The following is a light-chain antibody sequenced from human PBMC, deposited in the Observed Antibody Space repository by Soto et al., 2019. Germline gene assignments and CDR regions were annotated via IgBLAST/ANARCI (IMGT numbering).Light chain of an antibody. J-gene: IGLJ2*01. Sequence: QLVLTQPPSASGTPGQRVTISCSGSSSNIGSNTVNWYQQLPGTAPKLLIYSNNQRPSGVPDRFSGSKSGTSASLAISGLQSEDEADYYCAAWDDSLNGHVVFGGGTKVTGL. CDR1: SSNIGSNT. CDR2: SNN. CDR3: AAWDDSLNGHVV. V-gene: IGLV1-44*01.